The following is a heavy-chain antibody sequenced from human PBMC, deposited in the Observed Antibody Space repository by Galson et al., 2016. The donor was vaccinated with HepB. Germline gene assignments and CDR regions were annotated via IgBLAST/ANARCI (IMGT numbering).Heavy chain of an antibody. D-gene: IGHD1-1*01. CDR1: GFIFSNAW. Sequence: SLRLSCAASGFIFSNAWMSWVRQAPGKGLEWVGRIKSKADGETTDDDAPVKGKFTISRDEPKNTGYLQMNSLTAKDTAVYYCAKDAKRMPTGNGGIYDYWGQGTLVTVSS. CDR2: IKSKADGETT. V-gene: IGHV3-15*01. J-gene: IGHJ4*02. CDR3: AKDAKRMPTGNGGIYDY.